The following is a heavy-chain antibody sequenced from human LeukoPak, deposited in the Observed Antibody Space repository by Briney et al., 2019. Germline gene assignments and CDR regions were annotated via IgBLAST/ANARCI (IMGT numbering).Heavy chain of an antibody. Sequence: SETLSLTCTVSGGSISSYYWSWLRQPPGKGLEGVGYIYYSGSTNYNPSLKSRVTISVDTSKNQFSLKLSSVTAADTAVYYCARTITMVRGVILPDWFDPGGQGTLVTVSS. V-gene: IGHV4-59*01. CDR1: GGSISSYY. CDR3: ARTITMVRGVILPDWFDP. D-gene: IGHD3-10*01. CDR2: IYYSGST. J-gene: IGHJ5*02.